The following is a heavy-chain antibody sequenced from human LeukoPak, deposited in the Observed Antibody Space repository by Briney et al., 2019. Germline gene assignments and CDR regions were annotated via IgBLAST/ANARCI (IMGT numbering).Heavy chain of an antibody. CDR3: ARGTTYNQYYYDSSGYYSFDY. Sequence: SETLSLTCTVSGGSISSSSYYWGWIRQPPGKGLEWIGCIYYSGSTYYNPSLKSRVTISVDTSKNQFSLKLSSVTAADTAVYYCARGTTYNQYYYDSSGYYSFDYWGQGTLVTVSS. CDR1: GGSISSSSYY. V-gene: IGHV4-39*01. J-gene: IGHJ4*02. D-gene: IGHD3-22*01. CDR2: IYYSGST.